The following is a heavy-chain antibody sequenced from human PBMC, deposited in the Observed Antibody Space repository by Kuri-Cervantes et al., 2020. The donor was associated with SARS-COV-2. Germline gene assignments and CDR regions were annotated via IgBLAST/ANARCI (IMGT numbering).Heavy chain of an antibody. D-gene: IGHD4-23*01. V-gene: IGHV1-69*13. CDR3: ARGPPIITPRTIVKHEYFQH. J-gene: IGHJ1*01. Sequence: SVKVSCKASGYTFTGYYMHWVRQAPGQGLEWMGRIIPIFGTANYAQKFQGRVTITADESTSTAYIELSSLRSEDTAVYYCARGPPIITPRTIVKHEYFQHWGQGTLVTVSS. CDR1: GYTFTGYY. CDR2: IIPIFGTA.